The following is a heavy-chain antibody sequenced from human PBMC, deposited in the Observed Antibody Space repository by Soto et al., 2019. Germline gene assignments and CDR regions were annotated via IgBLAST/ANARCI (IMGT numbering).Heavy chain of an antibody. V-gene: IGHV4-39*01. J-gene: IGHJ5*02. CDR1: GGSISSSSYY. CDR2: IYYSGST. CDR3: ARQEAPITIFGVVNHLSNWFDP. D-gene: IGHD3-3*01. Sequence: PSETLSLTCTVSGGSISSSSYYWGWIRQPPGKGLERIGSIYYSGSTYYNPSLKSRVTISVDTSKNQFSLKLSSVTAADTAVYYCARQEAPITIFGVVNHLSNWFDPWGQGTLVT.